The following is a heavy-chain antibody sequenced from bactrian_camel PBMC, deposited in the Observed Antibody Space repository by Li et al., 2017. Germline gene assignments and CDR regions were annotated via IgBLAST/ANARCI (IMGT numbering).Heavy chain of an antibody. Sequence: VQLVESGGGLVQPGGSLKLSCAASGFTFSTYYITWVRQAPGKGLEWLSGIYSDYTTAYADSVKGRFTISRDNAKNTLYLQLNSLKTEDTALYYCITRGTVVSDTGLLEPVEWGQGTQVTVS. CDR3: ITRGTVVSDTGLLEPVE. D-gene: IGHD6*01. CDR2: IYSDYTT. J-gene: IGHJ4*01. CDR1: GFTFSTYY. V-gene: IGHV3S10*01.